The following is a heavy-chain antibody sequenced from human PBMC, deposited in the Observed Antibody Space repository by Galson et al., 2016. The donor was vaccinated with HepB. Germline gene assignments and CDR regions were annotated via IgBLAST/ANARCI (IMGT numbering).Heavy chain of an antibody. V-gene: IGHV3-23*01. D-gene: IGHD2-15*01. CDR1: GITFSNYA. J-gene: IGHJ5*02. Sequence: SLRLSCAASGITFSNYAMNWVRQAPGKGLEWVSVISGRGGGTYYADSVKGRFTISRDNSKNTLFLQMNSLRPEDTAVYYCAKMTGSSYSWFDPWGQGTLVSVSS. CDR2: ISGRGGGT. CDR3: AKMTGSSYSWFDP.